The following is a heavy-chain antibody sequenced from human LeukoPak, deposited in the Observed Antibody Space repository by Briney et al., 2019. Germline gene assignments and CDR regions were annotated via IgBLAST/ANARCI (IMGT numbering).Heavy chain of an antibody. V-gene: IGHV3-23*01. D-gene: IGHD2-8*01. Sequence: PGGSLRLSCAASGFTFSSYAMSWVRQAPGKGLEWVSVIGGSGGSTYYADSVKGRFTISRDISKNTLYLQMNSLRAEDTAVYYCAKGSARIVPMVYAEDLHAFDIWGQGTMVTVSS. CDR1: GFTFSSYA. CDR3: AKGSARIVPMVYAEDLHAFDI. CDR2: IGGSGGST. J-gene: IGHJ3*02.